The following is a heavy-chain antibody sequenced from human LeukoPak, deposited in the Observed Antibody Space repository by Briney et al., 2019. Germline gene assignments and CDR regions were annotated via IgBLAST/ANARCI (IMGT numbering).Heavy chain of an antibody. CDR2: ISSSSSTI. D-gene: IGHD2-15*01. V-gene: IGHV3-48*01. CDR3: ARVKAGDIVDP. J-gene: IGHJ5*02. CDR1: GFTFSSYS. Sequence: PGGSLRRSCAASGFTFSSYSMNWVRQAPGKGLEWVSYISSSSSTIYYADSVKGRFTISRDNAKNSLYLQMNSLRAEDTAVYYCARVKAGDIVDPWGQGTLVTVSS.